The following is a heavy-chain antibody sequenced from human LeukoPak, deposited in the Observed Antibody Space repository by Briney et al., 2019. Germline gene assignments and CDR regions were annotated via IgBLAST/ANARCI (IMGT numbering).Heavy chain of an antibody. CDR2: ISSSSSYI. CDR3: ARGGDYGDYGFDY. Sequence: GGSLRLPCAASGFTFSSYSMNWVRQAPGKGLEWVSSISSSSSYIYYADSVKGRFTISRDNAKNSLYLQMNSLRAEDTAVYYCARGGDYGDYGFDYWGQGTLVTVSS. V-gene: IGHV3-21*01. J-gene: IGHJ4*02. D-gene: IGHD4-17*01. CDR1: GFTFSSYS.